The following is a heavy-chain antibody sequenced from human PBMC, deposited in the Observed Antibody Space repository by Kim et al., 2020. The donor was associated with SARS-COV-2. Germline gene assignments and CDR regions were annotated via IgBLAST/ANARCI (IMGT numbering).Heavy chain of an antibody. CDR2: IWYDGSNK. CDR3: AREGNLGMGGWYGYYYYYMDV. D-gene: IGHD6-19*01. J-gene: IGHJ6*03. V-gene: IGHV3-33*01. CDR1: GFTFSSYG. Sequence: GGSLRLSCAASGFTFSSYGMHWVRQAPGKGLEWVAVIWYDGSNKYYADSVKGRFTISRDNSKNTLYLQMNSLRAEDAAVYYCAREGNLGMGGWYGYYYYYMDVWGKGTTVTVSS.